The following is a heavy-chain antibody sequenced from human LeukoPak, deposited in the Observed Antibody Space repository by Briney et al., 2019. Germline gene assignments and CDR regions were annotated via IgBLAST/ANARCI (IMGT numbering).Heavy chain of an antibody. CDR3: ARDGPVPFSSGWWCMDV. CDR2: IKQDGSEK. J-gene: IGHJ6*02. CDR1: GGSISSGGYS. Sequence: PSETLSLTCAVSGGSISSGGYSWSWVRQAPGKGLEWVANIKQDGSEKYYVDSVKGRFTISRDNAKNSLYLQMNSLRADDTAVYYCARDGPVPFSSGWWCMDVWGQGTTVTVSS. V-gene: IGHV3-7*01. D-gene: IGHD6-19*01.